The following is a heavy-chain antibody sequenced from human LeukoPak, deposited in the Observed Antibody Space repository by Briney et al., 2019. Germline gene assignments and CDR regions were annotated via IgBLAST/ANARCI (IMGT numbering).Heavy chain of an antibody. CDR2: IYTSGST. CDR1: GGSISSYY. Sequence: PSETLSLTCTVSGGSISSYYWSWIRQPAGKGLEWIGRIYTSGSTNYNPPLKSRVTMSVDTSKNQFSLKLSSVTAADTAVYYCARERGSSSWYELSFDYWGQGTLVTVSS. J-gene: IGHJ4*02. CDR3: ARERGSSSWYELSFDY. D-gene: IGHD6-13*01. V-gene: IGHV4-4*07.